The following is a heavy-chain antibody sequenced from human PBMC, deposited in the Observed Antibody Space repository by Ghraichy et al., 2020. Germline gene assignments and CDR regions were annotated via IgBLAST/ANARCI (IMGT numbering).Heavy chain of an antibody. Sequence: GGSLRLSCAASGFTFGSYGIHWVRQAPGKGPEWVALISSDGSNKYYADSVKGRFTISRDNSKNTLYLQMNSLRDEDTAVYYCAKRACSSTSCSPVYYDHWGQGTLVTVSS. D-gene: IGHD2-2*01. CDR2: ISSDGSNK. CDR1: GFTFGSYG. CDR3: AKRACSSTSCSPVYYDH. J-gene: IGHJ4*02. V-gene: IGHV3-30*18.